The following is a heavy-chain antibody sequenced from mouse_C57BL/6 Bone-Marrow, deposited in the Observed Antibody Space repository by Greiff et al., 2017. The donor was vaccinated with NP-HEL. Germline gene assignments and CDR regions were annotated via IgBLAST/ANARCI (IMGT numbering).Heavy chain of an antibody. V-gene: IGHV5-4*01. CDR2: ISDGGSYT. CDR3: ARERNYSDAMDY. J-gene: IGHJ4*01. D-gene: IGHD1-1*01. Sequence: EVQRVESGGGLVKPGGSLKLSCAASGFTFSSYAMSWVRQTPEKRLEWVATISDGGSYTYYPDNVKGRFTISRDNAKNNLYLQMSHLKSEDTAMYYCARERNYSDAMDYWGQGTSVTVSS. CDR1: GFTFSSYA.